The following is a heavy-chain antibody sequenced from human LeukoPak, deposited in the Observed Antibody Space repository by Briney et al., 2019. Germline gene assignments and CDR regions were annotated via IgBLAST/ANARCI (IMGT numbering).Heavy chain of an antibody. CDR1: GYTFTSYY. CDR3: ARAPYTARGGYYFDY. Sequence: ASVKVSRKASGYTFTSYYMHWVRQAPGQGLEWMGIINPSGGSTSYAQKFQGRVTMTRDTSTSTVYMELSSLRSEDTAVYYCARAPYTARGGYYFDYWGQGTLVTVSS. J-gene: IGHJ4*02. CDR2: INPSGGST. V-gene: IGHV1-46*01. D-gene: IGHD5-18*01.